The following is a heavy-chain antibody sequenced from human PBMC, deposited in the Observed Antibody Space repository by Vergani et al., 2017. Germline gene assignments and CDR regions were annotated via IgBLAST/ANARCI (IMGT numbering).Heavy chain of an antibody. Sequence: QVQLVQSAPEVKKPGASVTVSCKASGYTFTGYYMHWVRQAPGQGLEWMGWINPNSGGTNYAQKFQGRVTMTRDTSISTAYMRLSRLRSDDTAVYYCARDRNGVVPAAMRYYYGMDVWGQGTTVTVSS. CDR3: ARDRNGVVPAAMRYYYGMDV. CDR1: GYTFTGYY. CDR2: INPNSGGT. D-gene: IGHD2-2*01. V-gene: IGHV1-2*02. J-gene: IGHJ6*02.